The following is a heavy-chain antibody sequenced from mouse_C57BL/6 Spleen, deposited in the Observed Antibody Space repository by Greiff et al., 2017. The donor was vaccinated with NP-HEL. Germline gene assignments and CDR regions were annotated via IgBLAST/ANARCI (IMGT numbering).Heavy chain of an antibody. D-gene: IGHD2-9*01. J-gene: IGHJ2*01. CDR1: GYTFTSYW. Sequence: VQLQQPGAELVKPGASVKLSCKASGYTFTSYWMHWVKQRPGQGLEWIGMIHPNSGSTNYNEKFKSKATLTVDKSSSTAYMQLSSLTSEDSAVYYCARSPPSYGYPYFDYWGQGTTLTVSS. V-gene: IGHV1-64*01. CDR3: ARSPPSYGYPYFDY. CDR2: IHPNSGST.